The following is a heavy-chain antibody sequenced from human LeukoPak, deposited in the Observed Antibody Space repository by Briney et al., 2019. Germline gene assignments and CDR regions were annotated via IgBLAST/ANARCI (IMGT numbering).Heavy chain of an antibody. CDR3: ATVNKVVVTAIWDYYYYYMDV. J-gene: IGHJ6*03. Sequence: ASVKASCKVSGYTLTELSMHWVRQAPGKGLDWMGGFDPEDGETIYAQKFQGRVTMTEDTSTDTAYMELSSLRSEDTAVYYCATVNKVVVTAIWDYYYYYMDVWGKGTTVTVSS. CDR1: GYTLTELS. D-gene: IGHD2-21*02. CDR2: FDPEDGET. V-gene: IGHV1-24*01.